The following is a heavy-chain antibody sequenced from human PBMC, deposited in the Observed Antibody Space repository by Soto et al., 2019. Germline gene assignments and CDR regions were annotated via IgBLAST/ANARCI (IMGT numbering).Heavy chain of an antibody. D-gene: IGHD2-2*01. J-gene: IGHJ6*02. CDR3: AGRGIVVVPAAYGPYGMDV. CDR2: ISGSGGST. CDR1: GFTFSSYA. Sequence: EVQLLESGGGLVQPGGSLRLSCAASGFTFSSYAMSWVRQAPGKGLEWVSAISGSGGSTYNADSVKGRFTISRDNSKNTLYLQKNRLRAEDTAVYYCAGRGIVVVPAAYGPYGMDVWGQGTTVTVSS. V-gene: IGHV3-23*01.